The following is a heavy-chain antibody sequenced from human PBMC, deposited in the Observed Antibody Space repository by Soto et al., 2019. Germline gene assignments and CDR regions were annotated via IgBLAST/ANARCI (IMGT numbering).Heavy chain of an antibody. Sequence: GGSLRLSCAASGFTFSSYGMHWVRPAPGKGLEWVAAISNDGNRQLYADSVKDRFTISRDNSRNTLDLQMNNLRTEDTGVYFCARDIYSYGTVGTPDIWGQGTMVTVSS. V-gene: IGHV3-30*19. CDR1: GFTFSSYG. CDR2: ISNDGNRQ. CDR3: ARDIYSYGTVGTPDI. J-gene: IGHJ3*02. D-gene: IGHD5-18*01.